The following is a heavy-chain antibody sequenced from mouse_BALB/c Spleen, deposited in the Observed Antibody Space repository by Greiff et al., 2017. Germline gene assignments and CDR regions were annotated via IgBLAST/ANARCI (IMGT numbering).Heavy chain of an antibody. D-gene: IGHD1-2*01. CDR1: GFTFSSYT. CDR2: ISNGGGST. J-gene: IGHJ4*01. Sequence: EVQGVESGGGLVQPGGSLKLSCAASGFTFSSYTMSWVRQTPEKRLEWVAYISNGGGSTYYPDTVKGRFTISRDNAKNTLYLQMSSLKSEDTAMYYCARIHYYGYYAMDYWGQGTSVTVSS. V-gene: IGHV5-12-2*01. CDR3: ARIHYYGYYAMDY.